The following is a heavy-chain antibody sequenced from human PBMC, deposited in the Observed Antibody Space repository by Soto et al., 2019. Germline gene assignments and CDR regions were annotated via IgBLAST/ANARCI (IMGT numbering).Heavy chain of an antibody. D-gene: IGHD6-19*01. CDR2: ISATGST. J-gene: IGHJ4*02. V-gene: IGHV3-23*01. CDR1: GFTFSNYA. Sequence: EVQVLDSGGGLVQPGGSQRLSCEASGFTFSNYAMSWVRQAPAKGLEWVSTISATGSTLYADSVKGRFTISRDNSKNTVYLQMNFLRAEDTAVYYCAKVSNKWAVAQRGYFDYWGQGTLVTVSS. CDR3: AKVSNKWAVAQRGYFDY.